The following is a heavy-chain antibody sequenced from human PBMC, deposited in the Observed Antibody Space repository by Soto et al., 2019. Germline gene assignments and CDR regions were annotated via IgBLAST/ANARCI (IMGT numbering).Heavy chain of an antibody. CDR3: ARDVSYTSYYYGMDV. J-gene: IGHJ6*02. CDR2: INTNTGGT. V-gene: IGHV1-2*04. CDR1: GYTFTSYA. D-gene: IGHD2-8*01. Sequence: ASVKVSCKASGYTFTSYAMNWVRQAPGQGLEWMGWINTNTGGTNYAQKFQGWVTMTRDTSISTAYMELSRLRSDDTAVYYCARDVSYTSYYYGMDVWGQGTTVTVSS.